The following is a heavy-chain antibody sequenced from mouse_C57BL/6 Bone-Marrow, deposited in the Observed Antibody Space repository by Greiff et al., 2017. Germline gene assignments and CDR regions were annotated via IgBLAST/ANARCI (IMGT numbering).Heavy chain of an antibody. V-gene: IGHV5-17*01. D-gene: IGHD1-1*01. Sequence: EVQGVESGGGLVKPGGSLKLSCAASGFTFSDYGMHWVRQAPEKGLEWVAYISSGSSTIYYADTVKGRFTISRDNAKNTLFLQMTSLRSEDTAMYYCARKFITTVVANWYFDVWGTGTTVTVSS. CDR3: ARKFITTVVANWYFDV. CDR2: ISSGSSTI. J-gene: IGHJ1*03. CDR1: GFTFSDYG.